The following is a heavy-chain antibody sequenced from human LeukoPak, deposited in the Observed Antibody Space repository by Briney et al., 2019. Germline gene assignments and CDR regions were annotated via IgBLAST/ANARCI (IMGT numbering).Heavy chain of an antibody. CDR2: IYYSGST. Sequence: PSETLSLTCTVSGGSISSGGYYWSWIRQHRGKGLEWIGYIYYSGSTYYNPSLKSRVTISVDTSKNQFSLKLNSVTAADSAIYYCARDYSGYEFDYWGQETLVTVSS. CDR1: GGSISSGGYY. CDR3: ARDYSGYEFDY. V-gene: IGHV4-31*03. D-gene: IGHD5-12*01. J-gene: IGHJ4*02.